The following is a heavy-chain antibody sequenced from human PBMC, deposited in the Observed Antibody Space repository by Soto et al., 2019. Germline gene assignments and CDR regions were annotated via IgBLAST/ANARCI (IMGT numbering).Heavy chain of an antibody. Sequence: QVQLVQSGAEVKKPGASVKVSCKASGYTFTSYDINWVRQATGQGLEWMGWMNPNSGNTGYAQKFQGRVTMTRNTSISTAYMALSSLRSEDTAVYYCARVRAVAKSSFGYWAQGTLVTVSS. J-gene: IGHJ4*02. CDR2: MNPNSGNT. CDR3: ARVRAVAKSSFGY. D-gene: IGHD6-19*01. CDR1: GYTFTSYD. V-gene: IGHV1-8*01.